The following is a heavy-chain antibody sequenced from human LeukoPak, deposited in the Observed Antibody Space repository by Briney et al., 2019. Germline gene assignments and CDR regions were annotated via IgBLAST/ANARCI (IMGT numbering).Heavy chain of an antibody. D-gene: IGHD6-13*01. J-gene: IGHJ4*02. Sequence: GGSLRLSCAASGFTFSSYSMNWVRQAPGKGLEWVSSISSSSSYIYYADSVKGRFTISRDNDKNSLHLQMNSLRAEDTAVYYCARGFSSSRPHYFDYWGQGTLVTVSS. V-gene: IGHV3-21*01. CDR2: ISSSSSYI. CDR1: GFTFSSYS. CDR3: ARGFSSSRPHYFDY.